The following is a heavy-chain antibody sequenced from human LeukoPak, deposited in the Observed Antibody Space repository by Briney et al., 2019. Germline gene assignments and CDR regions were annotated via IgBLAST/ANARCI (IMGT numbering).Heavy chain of an antibody. J-gene: IGHJ4*02. Sequence: GASVKVSFKASGYTFTSYGISWVRQAPGQGLEWMGWISAYNGNTNYAQKLRGRVTMTTDTSTSTAYMELRSLRSDDTAVYYCARGHPEMATIPLDYWGQGTLVTVSS. CDR1: GYTFTSYG. CDR3: ARGHPEMATIPLDY. CDR2: ISAYNGNT. D-gene: IGHD5-24*01. V-gene: IGHV1-18*01.